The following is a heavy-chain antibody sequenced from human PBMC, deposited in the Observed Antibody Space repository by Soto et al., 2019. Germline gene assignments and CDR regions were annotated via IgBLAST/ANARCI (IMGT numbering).Heavy chain of an antibody. Sequence: SETLSLTCAVSSGSISSSNWWSWVRQPPGKGLEWIGEIYHSGSTNYNPSLKSRVTISVDKSKNQFSLKLSSVTAADAAVYYCARDRDSSGWSDAFDIWGQGTMVTVSS. CDR1: SGSISSSNW. V-gene: IGHV4-4*02. J-gene: IGHJ3*02. CDR3: ARDRDSSGWSDAFDI. D-gene: IGHD6-19*01. CDR2: IYHSGST.